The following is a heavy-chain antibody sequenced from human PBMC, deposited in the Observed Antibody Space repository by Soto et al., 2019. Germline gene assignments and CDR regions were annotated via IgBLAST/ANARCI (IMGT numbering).Heavy chain of an antibody. J-gene: IGHJ6*02. V-gene: IGHV3-30-3*01. Sequence: QVQLVESGGGVVQPGRSLRLSCAASGFTFSSYAMHWVRQAPGKGLEWVAVISYDGSNKYYADSVKGRFTISRDNSKNTLYLQMNSLRAEDTAVYYCEREQGPWYYYYYGMDVWGQGTTVTVSS. CDR2: ISYDGSNK. CDR1: GFTFSSYA. CDR3: EREQGPWYYYYYGMDV.